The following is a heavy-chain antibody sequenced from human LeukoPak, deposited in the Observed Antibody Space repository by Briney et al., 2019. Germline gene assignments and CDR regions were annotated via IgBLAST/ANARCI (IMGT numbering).Heavy chain of an antibody. CDR3: ARGSYYDSSGFDAFDI. J-gene: IGHJ3*02. CDR1: GGSISSYY. D-gene: IGHD3-22*01. V-gene: IGHV4-59*01. Sequence: PSETLSLTCTVSGGSISSYYWSWIRQPPGKGLEWIGYIYYSGSTNYDPSLKSRVTISVDTSKNQFSLKLSSVTAADTAVYYCARGSYYDSSGFDAFDIWGQGTMVTVSS. CDR2: IYYSGST.